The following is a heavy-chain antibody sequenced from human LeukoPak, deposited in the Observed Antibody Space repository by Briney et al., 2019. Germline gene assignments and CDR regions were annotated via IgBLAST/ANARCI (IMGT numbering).Heavy chain of an antibody. V-gene: IGHV4-59*01. CDR2: IYYSGST. CDR1: GGSISSYY. CDR3: ARSSVVPAAIDY. D-gene: IGHD2-2*01. J-gene: IGHJ4*02. Sequence: PSETLSLTCTVSGGSISSYYWSWIRQPPGKGLEWIGYIYYSGSTNYNPSLKSRVTISEDTSKNQFSLKLSSVTAADTAVYYCARSSVVPAAIDYWGQGTLVTVSS.